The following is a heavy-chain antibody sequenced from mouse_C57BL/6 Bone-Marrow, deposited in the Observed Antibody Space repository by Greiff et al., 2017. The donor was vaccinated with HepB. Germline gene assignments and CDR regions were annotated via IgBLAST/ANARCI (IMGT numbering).Heavy chain of an antibody. Sequence: QVQLQQPGTEPVKPGASVKLSCKASGYTFTSYWMHWVKQRPGQGLEWIGNINPSNGGTNYNDKFKSKATLTVDKSSSTAYMQLSSLTSEDSAVYYCARDPYCHWYFDFWGTGTTVTVSS. CDR1: GYTFTSYW. J-gene: IGHJ1*03. D-gene: IGHD2-10*01. CDR2: INPSNGGT. CDR3: ARDPYCHWYFDF. V-gene: IGHV1-53*01.